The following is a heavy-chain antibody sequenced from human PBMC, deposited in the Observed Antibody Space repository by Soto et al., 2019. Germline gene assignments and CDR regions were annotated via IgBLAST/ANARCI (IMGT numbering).Heavy chain of an antibody. CDR2: IRAKVTGGTT. J-gene: IGHJ4*02. Sequence: GGSLRLSCTSSGFNFGDYSMNWFRQAPGKGLEWISFIRAKVTGGTTEYAASVRGRFIASRDDSKSTAYLQMNSLKTEDTGVYYCGSVSLAPRADCDFWGLGTLVTVSS. D-gene: IGHD5-12*01. V-gene: IGHV3-49*03. CDR3: GSVSLAPRADCDF. CDR1: GFNFGDYS.